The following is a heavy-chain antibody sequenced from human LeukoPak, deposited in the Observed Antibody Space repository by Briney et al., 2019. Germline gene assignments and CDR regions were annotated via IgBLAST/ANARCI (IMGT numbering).Heavy chain of an antibody. CDR2: INPNSGGT. CDR3: ARKCYDYVWGSYTNWFDP. CDR1: GYTFTGYY. D-gene: IGHD3-16*01. Sequence: ASVKVSCKASGYTFTGYYMHWVRQAPGQGLEWTGWINPNSGGTNYAEKFQGRVTMTRDTSISTAYMELSRLRSDDTAVYYCARKCYDYVWGSYTNWFDPWGQGTLVTVSS. V-gene: IGHV1-2*02. J-gene: IGHJ5*02.